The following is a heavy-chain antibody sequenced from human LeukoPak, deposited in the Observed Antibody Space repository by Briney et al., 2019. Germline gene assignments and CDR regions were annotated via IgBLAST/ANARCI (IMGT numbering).Heavy chain of an antibody. CDR1: GYTFTSYY. CDR2: INPSDGTS. D-gene: IGHD1-26*01. V-gene: IGHV1-46*01. CDR3: AGSSHQRNWFDP. J-gene: IGHJ5*02. Sequence: ASVKVSCKASGYTFTSYYMQWVRQAPGQGLEWMGIINPSDGTSSYAQKFQGRVTMTRDTSTSTVYMELSSLRSEDTAVYYCAGSSHQRNWFDPWGQGTLVIVSS.